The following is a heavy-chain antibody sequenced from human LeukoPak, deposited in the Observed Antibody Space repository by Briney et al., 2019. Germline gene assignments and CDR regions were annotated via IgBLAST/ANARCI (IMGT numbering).Heavy chain of an antibody. CDR3: RGSIVGAKKLTDFDY. CDR1: GGSFSGYY. Sequence: SETLSLTCAVYGGSFSGYYWSWIRQPPGKGLEWIGSIYHSGSTYYNPSLKSRVTISVDTSKNQFSLKLSSVTAADTAVYYCRGSIVGAKKLTDFDYWGQGTLVTVSS. CDR2: IYHSGST. D-gene: IGHD1-26*01. J-gene: IGHJ4*02. V-gene: IGHV4-34*03.